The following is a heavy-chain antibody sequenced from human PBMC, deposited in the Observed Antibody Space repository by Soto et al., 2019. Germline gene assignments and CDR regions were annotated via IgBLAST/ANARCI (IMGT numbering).Heavy chain of an antibody. D-gene: IGHD3-3*01. CDR2: MNPNSGNT. Sequence: ASVKVSCKASGYTFTSYDINWVRQATGQGLEWMGWMNPNSGNTGYAQKFQGRVTMTRNTSISTAYMELSSLRSEDTAVYYCATFTIFGVVPPFWGQRTLVTVSS. J-gene: IGHJ4*02. V-gene: IGHV1-8*01. CDR1: GYTFTSYD. CDR3: ATFTIFGVVPPF.